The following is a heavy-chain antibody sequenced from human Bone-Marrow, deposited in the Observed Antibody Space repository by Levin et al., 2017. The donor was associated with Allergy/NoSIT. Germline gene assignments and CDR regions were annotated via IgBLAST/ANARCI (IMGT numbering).Heavy chain of an antibody. V-gene: IGHV2-5*01. CDR2: LYWNDVK. Sequence: ESGPTLVKPTQTLTLTCTVSGFSLSTDEVGVGWIRQPPGKALEWVALLYWNDVKRYSPSLKTRLTITKDASENQVVLTMTNMDPVDTATYYCAHIARCSTTCYDYWFFDLWGRGTLVTVSS. CDR3: AHIARCSTTCYDYWFFDL. J-gene: IGHJ2*01. D-gene: IGHD2-2*01. CDR1: GFSLSTDEVG.